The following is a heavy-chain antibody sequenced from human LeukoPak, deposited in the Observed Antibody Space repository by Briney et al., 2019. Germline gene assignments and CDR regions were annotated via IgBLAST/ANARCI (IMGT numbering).Heavy chain of an antibody. CDR2: INPNSGGT. V-gene: IGHV1-2*02. CDR3: ARGAYCGGDCYSFDY. Sequence: ASVKVSCKASAYTFTGYYMHWVRQAPGQGLEWMGWINPNSGGTNYAQKFQGRVTMTRDTSISTAYMELSRLRSDDTAVYYCARGAYCGGDCYSFDYWGQGPLVTVSS. J-gene: IGHJ4*02. CDR1: AYTFTGYY. D-gene: IGHD2-21*01.